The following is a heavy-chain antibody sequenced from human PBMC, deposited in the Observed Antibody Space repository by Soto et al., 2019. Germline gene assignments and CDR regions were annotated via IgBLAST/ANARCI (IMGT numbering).Heavy chain of an antibody. V-gene: IGHV4-4*02. Sequence: TCTVYGGSVNSGDCWWSWVRQPPGKGLEWIGEIYHSGSTNYNPSLKSRVTISVDKSKNQFSLKLSSVTAADTAVYYCSRGILVWGQGALVTVSS. D-gene: IGHD5-18*01. J-gene: IGHJ4*02. CDR2: IYHSGST. CDR3: SRGILV. CDR1: GGSVNSGDCW.